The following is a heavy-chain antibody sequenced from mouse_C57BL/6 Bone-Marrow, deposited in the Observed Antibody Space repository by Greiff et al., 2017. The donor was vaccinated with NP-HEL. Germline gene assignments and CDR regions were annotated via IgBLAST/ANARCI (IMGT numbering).Heavy chain of an antibody. J-gene: IGHJ3*01. CDR1: GFSFNTYA. V-gene: IGHV10-1*01. D-gene: IGHD4-1*01. Sequence: EVQVVESGGGLVQPKGSLKLSCAASGFSFNTYAMNWVRQAPGKGLEWVARISSTSNNYATYYAVSVKDRFTISRYDSESMLYLQMNNEKTEDKSRYYCVRHEGTVHFAYWGKGTLVTVSA. CDR2: ISSTSNNYAT. CDR3: VRHEGTVHFAY.